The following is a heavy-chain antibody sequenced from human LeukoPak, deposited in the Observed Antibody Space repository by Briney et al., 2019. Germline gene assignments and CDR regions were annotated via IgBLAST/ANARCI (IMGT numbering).Heavy chain of an antibody. CDR2: IYYSGST. V-gene: IGHV4-39*07. CDR3: AISFSGTYPGLDD. Sequence: SETLSLTCTVSRGSISSSSYYSGWTRHPPGKGLEWLGGIYYSGSTYYNPSLKSRVTISVDTSKNQFSLKLSSVTAADTAVYYCAISFSGTYPGLDDWGQGTLVAVSS. CDR1: RGSISSSSYY. D-gene: IGHD3-10*01. J-gene: IGHJ4*02.